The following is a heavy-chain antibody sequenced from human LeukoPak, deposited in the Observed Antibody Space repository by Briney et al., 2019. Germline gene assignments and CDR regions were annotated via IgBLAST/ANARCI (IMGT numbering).Heavy chain of an antibody. CDR3: ARPNRDGYGGISWFDP. V-gene: IGHV4-31*03. CDR1: GGSISSGGYY. D-gene: IGHD5-24*01. Sequence: SETLSLTCTVSGGSISSGGYYWSWIRQHPGKGLEWIGYIYYSGSTYYNPSLKSRVTISVDTSKNQFSLKLSSVTAADTAVYYCARPNRDGYGGISWFDPWGQGTLVTVSS. J-gene: IGHJ5*02. CDR2: IYYSGST.